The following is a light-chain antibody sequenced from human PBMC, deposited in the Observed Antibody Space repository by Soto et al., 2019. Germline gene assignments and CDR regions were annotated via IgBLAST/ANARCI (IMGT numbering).Light chain of an antibody. CDR1: QSIASSY. Sequence: EIVLTQSPGTLSLSPGERATLSCRASQSIASSYLAWYQQRPGQPPRLLLYRTFNRATGIPDRFSGGGSGTDFTLTISSLEPEDSVVYFCQQFNSSPLTFGGGTKVDIK. CDR2: RTF. J-gene: IGKJ4*01. CDR3: QQFNSSPLT. V-gene: IGKV3-20*01.